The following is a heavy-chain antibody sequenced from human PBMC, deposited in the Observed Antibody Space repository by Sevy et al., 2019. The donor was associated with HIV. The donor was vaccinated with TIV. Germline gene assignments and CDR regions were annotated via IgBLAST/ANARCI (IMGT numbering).Heavy chain of an antibody. CDR2: IYNNGNT. D-gene: IGHD3-3*01. CDR3: ARDSSGIFHY. J-gene: IGHJ4*02. V-gene: IGHV4-59*01. Sequence: SETLSLTCTVSGGSISTYYWSWIRQPPGEGLEWIGYIYNNGNTNYNPSLKSRVTISIDTSKNQFSLKLTSVTAADTAVYYCARDSSGIFHYWGQGALVTVSS. CDR1: GGSISTYY.